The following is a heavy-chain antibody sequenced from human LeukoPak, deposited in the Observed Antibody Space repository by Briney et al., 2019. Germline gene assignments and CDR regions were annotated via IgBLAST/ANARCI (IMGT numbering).Heavy chain of an antibody. D-gene: IGHD3-9*01. CDR1: GFTFSSYA. CDR2: ISGSGGST. CDR3: AKDSYDILTGFDY. J-gene: IGHJ4*02. Sequence: GGSLRLSCAASGFTFSSYAMSWVRQAPGKGLEWVSAISGSGGSTYYADSVKGRFTISRDNSKNTLYLRMNSLRAEDTAVYYCAKDSYDILTGFDYWGQGTLVTVSS. V-gene: IGHV3-23*01.